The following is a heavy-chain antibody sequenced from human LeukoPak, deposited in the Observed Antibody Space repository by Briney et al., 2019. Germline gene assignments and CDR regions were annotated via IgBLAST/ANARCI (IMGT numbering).Heavy chain of an antibody. Sequence: PGGSLRLSCAASGFTFSSYWMNWVRQAPGKGLVWVSRIKSDGGPTSYADSVKGRFTISRDNAKNTLYLQMNSLRAEDTAVYYGARAYGVRLWGQGTLVTVSS. J-gene: IGHJ4*02. D-gene: IGHD4-17*01. CDR2: IKSDGGPT. V-gene: IGHV3-74*01. CDR3: ARAYGVRL. CDR1: GFTFSSYW.